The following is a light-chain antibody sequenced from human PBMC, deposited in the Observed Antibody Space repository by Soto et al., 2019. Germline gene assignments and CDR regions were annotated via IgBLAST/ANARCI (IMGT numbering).Light chain of an antibody. V-gene: IGKV3-20*01. CDR1: QSIGSY. J-gene: IGKJ4*01. CDR3: QQYGSSPLT. CDR2: DAS. Sequence: EIVLTQSPATLSLSLGERATLSCRASQSIGSYLAWYQHKLGQPPRLLIYDASNRATGIPVRFSGSGSGTDFTLTISRLEPEDFAVYYCQQYGSSPLTFGGGTKVDIK.